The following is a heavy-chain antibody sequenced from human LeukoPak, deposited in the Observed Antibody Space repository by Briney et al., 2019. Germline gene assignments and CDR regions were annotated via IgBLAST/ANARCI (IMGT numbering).Heavy chain of an antibody. CDR2: IYYSGST. V-gene: IGHV4-59*08. Sequence: SETLSLTCTVSGGSISSYYWSWIRQPPGKGLEWIGYIYYSGSTNYNPSLKSRVTISVDTSKNQFSLKLDSVTAADTAVYCCARHGYRSGGPWFDPWGQGTLVTVSS. D-gene: IGHD6-19*01. CDR1: GGSISSYY. CDR3: ARHGYRSGGPWFDP. J-gene: IGHJ5*02.